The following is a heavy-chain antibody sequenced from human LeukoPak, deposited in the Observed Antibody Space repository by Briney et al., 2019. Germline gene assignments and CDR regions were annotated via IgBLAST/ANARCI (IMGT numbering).Heavy chain of an antibody. Sequence: SETLSLTCTVSGGSISSSSYYWGWIRQPPGKGLEWIGSIYYSGSIYYNPSLKSRVTISVDPSKNQFSLKLSSVTAADTAVYYCASQTARDYYMDVWGKGTTVTVSS. D-gene: IGHD2-21*02. V-gene: IGHV4-39*01. CDR2: IYYSGSI. J-gene: IGHJ6*03. CDR3: ASQTARDYYMDV. CDR1: GGSISSSSYY.